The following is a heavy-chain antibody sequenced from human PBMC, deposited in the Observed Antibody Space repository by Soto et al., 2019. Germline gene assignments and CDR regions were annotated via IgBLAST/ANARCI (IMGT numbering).Heavy chain of an antibody. CDR3: AKWSVAGTVYYYYGMDV. Sequence: EVQLLESGGGLVQPGGSLRLSCAASGFTFSSYAMSWVRQAPGKGLEWVSAISGSGGSTYYADSVKGRFTISRDNSKNTLDLQMNSLRAEDTAVYYCAKWSVAGTVYYYYGMDVWGQGTTVTVSS. D-gene: IGHD6-19*01. V-gene: IGHV3-23*01. CDR1: GFTFSSYA. CDR2: ISGSGGST. J-gene: IGHJ6*02.